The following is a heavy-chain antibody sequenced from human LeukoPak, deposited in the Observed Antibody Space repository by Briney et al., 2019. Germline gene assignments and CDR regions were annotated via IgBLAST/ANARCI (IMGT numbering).Heavy chain of an antibody. D-gene: IGHD3-9*01. CDR3: ALDVLRYFDWSAPP. Sequence: GGSLRLSCAASGFTFSSYSMNWVRQAPGKGLEWVSYISSSSSTIYYADSVKGRFTISRDNAKNSLYLQMNSLRAEDTAVYYCALDVLRYFDWSAPPWGQGTLVTVSS. CDR1: GFTFSSYS. CDR2: ISSSSSTI. J-gene: IGHJ5*02. V-gene: IGHV3-48*01.